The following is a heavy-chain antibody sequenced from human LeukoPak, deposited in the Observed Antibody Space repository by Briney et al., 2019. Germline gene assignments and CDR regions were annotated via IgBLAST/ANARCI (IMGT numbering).Heavy chain of an antibody. V-gene: IGHV3-30*04. CDR3: ARERRVAAGRYYYFDD. J-gene: IGHJ4*02. Sequence: GRSLRLSCAASGFTFSSYALHWGRQAPGKGLEWVAVISYDGSSKYYADSVKGRFTISRDNSKNTLYLQMNSLRAEDTAVYYCARERRVAAGRYYYFDDWGQGTLVTVSS. D-gene: IGHD6-13*01. CDR2: ISYDGSSK. CDR1: GFTFSSYA.